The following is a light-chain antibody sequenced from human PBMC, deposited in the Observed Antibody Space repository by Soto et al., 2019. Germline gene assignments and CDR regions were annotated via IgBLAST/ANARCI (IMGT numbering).Light chain of an antibody. J-gene: IGKJ2*01. CDR3: QQFGSSPPYT. CDR1: RSFASSY. Sequence: EIVLTQSPGTLSLSPGERATLSCRASRSFASSYLAWYQQKPGQAPRLLIYAASIRATGIPDRFIGSGSATDFTLTISRLEPEDSEVYYCQQFGSSPPYTFGQGTKLEIK. V-gene: IGKV3-20*01. CDR2: AAS.